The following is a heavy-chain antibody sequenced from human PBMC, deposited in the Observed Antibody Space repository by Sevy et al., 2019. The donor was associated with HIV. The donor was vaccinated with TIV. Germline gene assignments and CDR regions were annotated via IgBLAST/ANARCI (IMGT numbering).Heavy chain of an antibody. CDR1: GFTFGDYA. Sequence: GGSLRLSCTASGFTFGDYAMSWFRQAPGKGLEWVGFIRSKAYGGTTEYAASVKGRFTISRDDSKSIAYLQMNSLKTEDTAVYYCTRFIAVAGTWASWFDSWGQGTLVTVSS. CDR2: IRSKAYGGTT. CDR3: TRFIAVAGTWASWFDS. V-gene: IGHV3-49*03. D-gene: IGHD6-19*01. J-gene: IGHJ5*01.